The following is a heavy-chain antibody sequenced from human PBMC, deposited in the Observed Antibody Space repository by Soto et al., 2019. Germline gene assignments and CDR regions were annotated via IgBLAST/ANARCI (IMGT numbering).Heavy chain of an antibody. V-gene: IGHV3-21*06. CDR2: ISISSSDR. Sequence: PGGSLRLSCAASGFTLRTYTMNWVRQAPGKGLEWVSSISISSSDRYYADSVRGRFTISRDNAKNALYLQMNSLRADDTAVYFCARGMNPLFGDQGTLVTVSS. CDR3: ARGMNPLF. CDR1: GFTLRTYT. J-gene: IGHJ4*01. D-gene: IGHD3-10*01.